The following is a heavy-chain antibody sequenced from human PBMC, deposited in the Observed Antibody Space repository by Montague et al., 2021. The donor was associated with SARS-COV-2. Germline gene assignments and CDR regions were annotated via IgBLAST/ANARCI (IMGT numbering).Heavy chain of an antibody. CDR1: GGSFSTTRNY. J-gene: IGHJ4*02. V-gene: IGHV4-39*01. CDR2: IYYTETTYYNPAPISGTT. Sequence: SETLSLTCTLSGGSFSTTRNYWNWIRQPPGKGLERIGTIYYTETTYYNPAPISGTTYYSPSLKSRVTISVDTSRNQVFLNLRFVTATDTAVYYCSKGGGIGVSDSWGQGTLVAVSS. D-gene: IGHD6-19*01. CDR3: SKGGGIGVSDS.